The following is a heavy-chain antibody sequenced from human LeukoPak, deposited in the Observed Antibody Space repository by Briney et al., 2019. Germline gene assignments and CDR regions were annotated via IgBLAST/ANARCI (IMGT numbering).Heavy chain of an antibody. CDR2: IYSGGST. CDR3: ARAPRGCSGGSCYNY. J-gene: IGHJ4*02. Sequence: GGSLRLSCAASGFAVSSNYMSWVRQAPGKGLEWVSVIYSGGSTYYADSVKGRFTISRDNSKNTLYLQMNSLRAEDTAVYYCARAPRGCSGGSCYNYWGQGTLVTGSS. D-gene: IGHD2-15*01. CDR1: GFAVSSNY. V-gene: IGHV3-66*01.